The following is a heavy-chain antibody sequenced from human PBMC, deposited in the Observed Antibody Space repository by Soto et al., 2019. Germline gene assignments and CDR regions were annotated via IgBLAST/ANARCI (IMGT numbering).Heavy chain of an antibody. CDR1: GYTFTSDY. V-gene: IGHV1-46*01. J-gene: IGHJ6*01. CDR2: INPSGGST. Sequence: AAVKGSCKASGYTFTSDYMHWGRQSPGQGLEWMGIINPSGGSTSYAQKFQGRVTMTRDTSTSTVYMELSSLRSEDTAVYYCARALEVHFPTEDVWGQGTTVTVS. CDR3: ARALEVHFPTEDV.